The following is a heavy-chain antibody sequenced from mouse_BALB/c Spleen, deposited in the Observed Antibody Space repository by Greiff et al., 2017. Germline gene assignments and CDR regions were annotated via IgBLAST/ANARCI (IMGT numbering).Heavy chain of an antibody. Sequence: EVQGVESGAELVKPGASVKLSCTASGFNIKDTYMHWVKQRPEQGLEWIGRIDPANGNTKYDPKFQGKATITADTSSNTAYLQLSSLTSEDTAVYYCARSIYYDYDDYAMDYWGQGTSVTVSS. D-gene: IGHD2-4*01. CDR1: GFNIKDTY. CDR3: ARSIYYDYDDYAMDY. CDR2: IDPANGNT. V-gene: IGHV14-3*02. J-gene: IGHJ4*01.